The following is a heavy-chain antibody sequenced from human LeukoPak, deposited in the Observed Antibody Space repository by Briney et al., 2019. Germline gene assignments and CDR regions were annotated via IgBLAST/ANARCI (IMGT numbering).Heavy chain of an antibody. J-gene: IGHJ5*02. D-gene: IGHD4-17*01. CDR1: GGSISSSSYY. CDR2: IYYSGST. Sequence: PSETLSLTCTVSGGSISSSSYYWGWIRQPPGKGLEWIGSIYYSGSTYYNPSLKSRVTISVDTSKNQFSLKLSSVTAADTAVYYCARTPGWTTAIDPWGQGTLVTVSS. V-gene: IGHV4-39*01. CDR3: ARTPGWTTAIDP.